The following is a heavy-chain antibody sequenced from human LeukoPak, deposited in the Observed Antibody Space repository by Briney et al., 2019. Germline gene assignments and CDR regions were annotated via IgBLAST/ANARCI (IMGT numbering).Heavy chain of an antibody. J-gene: IGHJ3*02. V-gene: IGHV1-46*01. D-gene: IGHD6-13*01. CDR2: ISPSGGTT. CDR1: GYIFTNFY. Sequence: ASVKVSCKASGYIFTNFYIHWVRLAPGQEPEWMGMISPSGGTTDYAQKFQGRGMMTRDTSTSTVYMELSSLRSEDTAVYYCARSEITTAGNDAFDIWGQGTMVTVSS. CDR3: ARSEITTAGNDAFDI.